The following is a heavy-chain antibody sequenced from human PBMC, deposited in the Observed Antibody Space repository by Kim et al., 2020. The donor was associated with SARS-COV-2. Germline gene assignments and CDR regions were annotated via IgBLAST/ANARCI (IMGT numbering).Heavy chain of an antibody. J-gene: IGHJ1*01. CDR1: GFTVSSNF. D-gene: IGHD3-10*01. V-gene: IGHV3-53*01. Sequence: GGSLRLSCAASGFTVSSNFMSWVRQAPGRGLEWVSILYSGGTTFYADSVKGRFTISRDNSQDTLYLQMNSLRAEDTAVYYCARWDQYFYQYWGQGPLVTVSS. CDR3: ARWDQYFYQY. CDR2: LYSGGTT.